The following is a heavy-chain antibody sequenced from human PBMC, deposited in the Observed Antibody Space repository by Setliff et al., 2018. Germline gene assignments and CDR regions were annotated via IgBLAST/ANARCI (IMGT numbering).Heavy chain of an antibody. V-gene: IGHV4-39*01. D-gene: IGHD3-10*01. Sequence: SETLSLTCTVSGGSISSSSYQWGWVRQTPGKGLEWIGSIYYSGTAYYNPSLKSRVTISVDTSKNQFSLQVTSVTATDTAIYYCARHQFVGGYYGSVTYRHFDYWGQGILVTISS. CDR1: GGSISSSSYQ. CDR3: ARHQFVGGYYGSVTYRHFDY. J-gene: IGHJ4*02. CDR2: IYYSGTA.